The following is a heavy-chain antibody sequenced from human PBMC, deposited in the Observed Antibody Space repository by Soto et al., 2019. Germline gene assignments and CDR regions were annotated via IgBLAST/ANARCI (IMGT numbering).Heavy chain of an antibody. CDR2: IVPIVDTA. CDR3: VRVVAIPGYSDY. CDR1: GGTFSSYA. Sequence: QVQLVQSGAEVRQPASSVKVSCKTSGGTFSSYAISWVRQAPGQGLEWMGGIVPIVDTATYAQKFQGRVTITADESTSTAYMELSRRRSDDTAVYYGVRVVAIPGYSDYWGQGTLVTFSS. V-gene: IGHV1-69*12. D-gene: IGHD2-15*01. J-gene: IGHJ4*02.